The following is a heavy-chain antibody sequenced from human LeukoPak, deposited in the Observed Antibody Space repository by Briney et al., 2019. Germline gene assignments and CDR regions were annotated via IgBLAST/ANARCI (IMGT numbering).Heavy chain of an antibody. CDR3: ASLTREWHDAFDI. V-gene: IGHV1-8*01. Sequence: ASVKVSCKASGYTFTSYDINWVRQATGQGLEWMGWMNPNSGNTDYAQKVQGRVTMTRNTSITTAYMELSSLRSEDTAVYYCASLTREWHDAFDIWGQGTMVTVSS. CDR2: MNPNSGNT. J-gene: IGHJ3*02. CDR1: GYTFTSYD. D-gene: IGHD3-3*01.